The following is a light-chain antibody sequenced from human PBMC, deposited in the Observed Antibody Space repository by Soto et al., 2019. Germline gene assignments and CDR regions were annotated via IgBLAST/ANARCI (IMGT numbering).Light chain of an antibody. CDR1: NSNLGASYD. J-gene: IGLJ3*02. V-gene: IGLV1-40*01. CDR3: QAYDYSLTAFV. Sequence: QSVLTQPPSVSGAPGQRVTISCTGNNSNLGASYDVHWYQQLPGAAPKLVIFGNRNRPSGVPERFSGSKSGTSASLAITGLQAEDEADYYCQAYDYSLTAFVFGGGTKQTVL. CDR2: GNR.